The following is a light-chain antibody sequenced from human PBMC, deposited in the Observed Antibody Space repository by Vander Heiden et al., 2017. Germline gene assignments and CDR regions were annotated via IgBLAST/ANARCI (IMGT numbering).Light chain of an antibody. Sequence: LHMTHSPSSLSASVGDRVTITCRASQSISSYLNWYQQKPGKAPKLLIYAASSLQSGVPSRFSGSGSGTDFTLTISSLQPEDFATYYCQQCDSTPYTFGQGTKLEIK. CDR3: QQCDSTPYT. CDR1: QSISSY. J-gene: IGKJ2*01. V-gene: IGKV1-39*01. CDR2: AAS.